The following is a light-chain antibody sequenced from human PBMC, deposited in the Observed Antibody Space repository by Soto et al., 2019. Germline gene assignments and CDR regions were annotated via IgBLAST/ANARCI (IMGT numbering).Light chain of an antibody. CDR3: QQHANWPLT. CDR1: QSVVNN. J-gene: IGKJ4*01. CDR2: EAS. Sequence: EIVLTQSPATLSLSPGERATLSCRASQSVVNNLAWYQQKPGQAPGLLIYEASTRATGIPARFSGSGSGTDFTLTISSLEPEDFAVYYCQQHANWPLTFGGGTKVEIK. V-gene: IGKV3-11*01.